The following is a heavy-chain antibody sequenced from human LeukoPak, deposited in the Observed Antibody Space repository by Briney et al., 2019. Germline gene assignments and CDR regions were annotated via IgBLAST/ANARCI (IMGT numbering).Heavy chain of an antibody. Sequence: KPSETLSLTCAVSGGSISSSNWWSWVRQPPGKGLEWIGEIYHSGSTNYNPSLKSRVTISVDKSKNQFSLKLSSVTAADTAVYYCARRRQGYSYGYYFDYWGQGTLVTVSS. CDR1: GGSISSSNW. V-gene: IGHV4-4*02. CDR2: IYHSGST. CDR3: ARRRQGYSYGYYFDY. D-gene: IGHD5-18*01. J-gene: IGHJ4*02.